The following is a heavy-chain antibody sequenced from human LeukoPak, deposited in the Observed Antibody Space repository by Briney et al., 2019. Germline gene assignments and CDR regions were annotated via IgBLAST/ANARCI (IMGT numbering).Heavy chain of an antibody. CDR1: GFTFSSSA. V-gene: IGHV3-23*01. Sequence: GGSLRLSCAASGFTFSSSAMSWVRQVPGKGLEWVSGISASGGSTSYADSVRGRFTISRDNSKNTLYVQMNSLRDEDTAVYYCAKDAGGMAPVGWFDPWGQGTLVTVSS. CDR3: AKDAGGMAPVGWFDP. D-gene: IGHD5-24*01. CDR2: ISASGGST. J-gene: IGHJ5*02.